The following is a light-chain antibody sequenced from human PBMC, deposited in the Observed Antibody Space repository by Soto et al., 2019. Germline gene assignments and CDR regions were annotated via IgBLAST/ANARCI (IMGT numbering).Light chain of an antibody. Sequence: QSVLAQPASVSGSPGQSITISCTGTSSDVGGYNYVSWYQQHPGKAPKLMIYDVTNRPSGVSNRFSGSKSGNTASLTISGFQAEDGADYYCSSYKSSSTLYVFGTGTKATAL. CDR1: SSDVGGYNY. CDR3: SSYKSSSTLYV. J-gene: IGLJ1*01. V-gene: IGLV2-14*01. CDR2: DVT.